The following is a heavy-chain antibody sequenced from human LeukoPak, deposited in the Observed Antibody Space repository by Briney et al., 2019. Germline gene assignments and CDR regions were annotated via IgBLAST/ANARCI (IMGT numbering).Heavy chain of an antibody. CDR3: ARHVQDIGLTH. J-gene: IGHJ4*02. V-gene: IGHV4-39*01. CDR2: VYYGGST. CDR1: GDSISSRTYY. Sequence: PSETLSLTCTVSGDSISSRTYYWAWIRQPPGKGLEWIGTVYYGGSTSYNPSLKSRVTVSVDTSKSQFSLRLTSVTAADTALYYCARHVQDIGLTHWGQGTLVTVSS.